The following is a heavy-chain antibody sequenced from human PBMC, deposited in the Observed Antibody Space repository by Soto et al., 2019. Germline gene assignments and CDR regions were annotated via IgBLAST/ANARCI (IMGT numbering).Heavy chain of an antibody. D-gene: IGHD3-22*01. CDR3: AKDPRYYDSSGYYYVAWGANWFDP. CDR2: ISGSGGST. V-gene: IGHV3-23*01. CDR1: GFTFSSYA. Sequence: GGSLRLSCAASGFTFSSYAMSWVRQAPGKGLEWVSAISGSGGSTYYADSVKGRFTISRDNSKNTLYLQMNSLRAEDTAVYYCAKDPRYYDSSGYYYVAWGANWFDPWGQGTLVTVSS. J-gene: IGHJ5*02.